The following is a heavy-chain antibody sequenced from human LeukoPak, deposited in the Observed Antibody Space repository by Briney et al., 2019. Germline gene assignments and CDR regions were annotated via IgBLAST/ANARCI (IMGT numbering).Heavy chain of an antibody. CDR3: ARAACSSTSCYALGAFDI. CDR1: GYSISSGYY. V-gene: IGHV4-38-2*01. J-gene: IGHJ3*02. Sequence: SETLSLTCAVSGYSISSGYYWGWIRQPPGKGLEWIGSIYHSGSTYYNPSLKSRVTISVDTSKNQFSLKLSSVTAADTAVYYCARAACSSTSCYALGAFDIWGQGTMVTISS. D-gene: IGHD2-2*01. CDR2: IYHSGST.